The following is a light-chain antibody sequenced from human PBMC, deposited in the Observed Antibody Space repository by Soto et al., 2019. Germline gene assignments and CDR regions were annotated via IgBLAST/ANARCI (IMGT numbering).Light chain of an antibody. Sequence: QAALTQPPSVSGAPGQRVTISCTGSSSNIGAGYDVHWYQQLPGAAPKLLIYANTNRPSGVPGQFSGSKSGTSASLAITGLQAEDEADYYCQSYDSSLSGYVFGTGTKLTVL. CDR1: SSNIGAGYD. CDR2: ANT. J-gene: IGLJ1*01. CDR3: QSYDSSLSGYV. V-gene: IGLV1-40*01.